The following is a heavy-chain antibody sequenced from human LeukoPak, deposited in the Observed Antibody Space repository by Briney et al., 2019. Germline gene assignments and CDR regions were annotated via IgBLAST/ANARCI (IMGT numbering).Heavy chain of an antibody. J-gene: IGHJ5*02. V-gene: IGHV3-30*18. CDR1: GFTFSSYG. CDR3: AKGNGMYSGYDERGPYYDYVWGSFDRWYNWFDP. CDR2: ISYDGSNK. D-gene: IGHD3-16*01. Sequence: GRSLRLSCAASGFTFSSYGMHWVRQAPGKGLEWVAVISYDGSNKYYADSVKGRFTISRDNSKNTLYPQMNSLRAEDTAVYYCAKGNGMYSGYDERGPYYDYVWGSFDRWYNWFDPWGQGTLVTVSS.